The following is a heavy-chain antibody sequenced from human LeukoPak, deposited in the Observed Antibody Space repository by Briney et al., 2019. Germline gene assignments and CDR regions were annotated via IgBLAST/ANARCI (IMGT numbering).Heavy chain of an antibody. Sequence: GGSLRLSCAASGFTFSSYAMHWVRQAPGKGLEWVAVISYDGSNKYYADSVRSRFTISRDNSKNTLYLQMNSLRAEDTAVYYYAKCNSDYYYYMDVWGKGTTVTVSS. CDR1: GFTFSSYA. CDR2: ISYDGSNK. V-gene: IGHV3-30-3*01. CDR3: AKCNSDYYYYMDV. J-gene: IGHJ6*03. D-gene: IGHD4-23*01.